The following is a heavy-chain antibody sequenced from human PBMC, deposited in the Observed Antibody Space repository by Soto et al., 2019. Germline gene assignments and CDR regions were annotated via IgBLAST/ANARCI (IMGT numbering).Heavy chain of an antibody. CDR2: IIPICGTA. D-gene: IGHD1-26*01. J-gene: IGHJ4*02. CDR3: ASPKGEKVGATGFDY. V-gene: IGHV1-69*01. CDR1: GGTFSSYA. Sequence: QVQRVQSGAEVTQTGSSVKVSCKASGGTFSSYAISWVRQAPGQGLEWMGGIIPICGTANYAQKFQGRVTSTADESTSTAYMELSSLRAEDTAVYYCASPKGEKVGATGFDYWGQGTLVTVSS.